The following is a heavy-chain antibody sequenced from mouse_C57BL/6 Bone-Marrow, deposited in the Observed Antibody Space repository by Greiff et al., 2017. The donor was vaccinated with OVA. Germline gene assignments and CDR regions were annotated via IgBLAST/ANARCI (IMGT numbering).Heavy chain of an antibody. D-gene: IGHD2-4*01. CDR3: ARDTPYDYYVGY. J-gene: IGHJ3*01. V-gene: IGHV5-4*01. Sequence: EVMLVESGGGLVKPGGSLKLSCAASGFTFSSYAMSWVRQTPEKRLEWVATISDGGSYTYYPDNVKGRFTISRDNAKNNLYMQMSHLKSEDTAMYYCARDTPYDYYVGYWGQGTLVTVSA. CDR1: GFTFSSYA. CDR2: ISDGGSYT.